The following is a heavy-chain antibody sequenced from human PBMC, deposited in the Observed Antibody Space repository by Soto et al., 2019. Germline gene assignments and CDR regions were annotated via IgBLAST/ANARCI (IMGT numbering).Heavy chain of an antibody. D-gene: IGHD3-22*01. CDR3: ARDPPIYDSSGYYYYFDN. V-gene: IGHV1-3*01. CDR2: INAGNGNT. J-gene: IGHJ4*02. Sequence: ASVKVSCKASGYTFTSYAMHWVRQAPGQRLEWMGWINAGNGNTKYSQKFQGRVTITRDTSASTAYMELSSLRSEDTAVYYCARDPPIYDSSGYYYYFDNWGQGTLVTVSS. CDR1: GYTFTSYA.